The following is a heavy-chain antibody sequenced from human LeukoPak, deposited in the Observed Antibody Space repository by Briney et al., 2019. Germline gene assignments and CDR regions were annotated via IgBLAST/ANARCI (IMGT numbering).Heavy chain of an antibody. J-gene: IGHJ4*02. D-gene: IGHD3-22*01. CDR2: LYSDGTP. CDR3: ARGSSGVTRRYYFDF. CDR1: GASINGYY. Sequence: SETLSLTCTVSGASINGYYWTWVRLPADKGLEGIGRLYSDGTPYYNPSLKSRVTMSVDTSKNQFSLKLRSVTAADTAIYYCARGSSGVTRRYYFDFWGQGALVTVSS. V-gene: IGHV4-4*07.